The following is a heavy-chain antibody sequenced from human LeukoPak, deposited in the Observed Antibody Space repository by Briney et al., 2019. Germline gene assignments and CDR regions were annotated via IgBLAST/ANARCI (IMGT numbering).Heavy chain of an antibody. D-gene: IGHD6-19*01. J-gene: IGHJ6*03. Sequence: GASVKVSCKASGYTFTSYDINWVRQATGQGLEWMGWMNPNSGNTGYAQKFQGRVTITRNTSISTAYMELSSLRSEDTAVYYCARGIAVAADYYYYYMDVWGKGTTVTVSS. V-gene: IGHV1-8*03. CDR3: ARGIAVAADYYYYYMDV. CDR2: MNPNSGNT. CDR1: GYTFTSYD.